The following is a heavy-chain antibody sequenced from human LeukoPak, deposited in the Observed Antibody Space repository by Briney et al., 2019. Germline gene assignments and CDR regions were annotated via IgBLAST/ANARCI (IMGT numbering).Heavy chain of an antibody. J-gene: IGHJ6*04. CDR1: GFTFGDYA. D-gene: IGHD3-10*02. V-gene: IGHV3-48*03. CDR3: AELGITMIGGV. CDR2: ISSSGSTI. Sequence: GGSLRLSCTASGFTFGDYAMSWVRQAPGKGLEWVSYISSSGSTIYYADSVKGRFTISRDNAKNSLYLQMNSLRAEDTAVYYCAELGITMIGGVWGKGNTVTISS.